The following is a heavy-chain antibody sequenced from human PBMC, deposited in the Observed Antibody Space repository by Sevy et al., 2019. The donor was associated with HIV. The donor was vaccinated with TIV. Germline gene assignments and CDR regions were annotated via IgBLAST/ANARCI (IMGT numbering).Heavy chain of an antibody. J-gene: IGHJ6*02. CDR2: ISSSGSTI. Sequence: GGSLRLSCAASGFTFSSYEMNWVRQAPGKGLEWVSYISSSGSTIYYADSVKGRFTISRDNAKNSLYLQMNSLRAEDTAVYYCAREMLNGMDVWDQGTTVTVSS. V-gene: IGHV3-48*03. CDR1: GFTFSSYE. D-gene: IGHD3-10*02. CDR3: AREMLNGMDV.